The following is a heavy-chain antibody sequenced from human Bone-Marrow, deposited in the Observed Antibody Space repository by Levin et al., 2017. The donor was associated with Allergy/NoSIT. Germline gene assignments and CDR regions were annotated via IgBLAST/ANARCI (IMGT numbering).Heavy chain of an antibody. V-gene: IGHV3-23*01. Sequence: LSLTCAASGFTFSNYVMSWVRQAPGKGLEWVSTISGDGSNTYYADSVKGRFTISRDNSKNTLFLQMDSLRAEDTAVYYCAKDVVVVVAVAAFDIRGQGTLVTVSS. CDR3: AKDVVVVVAVAAFDI. D-gene: IGHD2-15*01. CDR1: GFTFSNYV. J-gene: IGHJ3*02. CDR2: ISGDGSNT.